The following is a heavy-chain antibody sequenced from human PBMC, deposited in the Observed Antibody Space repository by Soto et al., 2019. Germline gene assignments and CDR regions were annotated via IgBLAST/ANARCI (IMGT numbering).Heavy chain of an antibody. V-gene: IGHV1-69*12. J-gene: IGHJ6*02. D-gene: IGHD1-1*01. CDR3: ARDKDRLQLGGNYYYILDV. Sequence: QVQLVQSGAEVKKPGSSVKVSCKASGGTFRTSAISWVRQAPGQGLEWVGGIMPVFRRPKYAQNFQGRVTITADEPTSTAYMELSSLRSDDTAVYYCARDKDRLQLGGNYYYILDVWGQGTAVTVSS. CDR1: GGTFRTSA. CDR2: IMPVFRRP.